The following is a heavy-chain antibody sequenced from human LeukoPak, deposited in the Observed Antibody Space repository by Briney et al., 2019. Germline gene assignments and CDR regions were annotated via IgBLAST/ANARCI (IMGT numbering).Heavy chain of an antibody. CDR3: ARGGYRPIDFDY. V-gene: IGHV4-59*01. CDR1: GGSISSYY. D-gene: IGHD3-16*02. J-gene: IGHJ4*02. Sequence: PSETLSLTCTVSGGSISSYYWSWIRQPPGKGLEWIGYIYYSGSTNYNPSLKSRVTISVDTSKNQFSLKLSSVTAADTAVYYCARGGYRPIDFDYWGRGTLVTVSS. CDR2: IYYSGST.